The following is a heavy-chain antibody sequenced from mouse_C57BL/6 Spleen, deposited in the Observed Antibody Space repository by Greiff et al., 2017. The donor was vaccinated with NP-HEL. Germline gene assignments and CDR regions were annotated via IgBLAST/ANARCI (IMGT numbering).Heavy chain of an antibody. Sequence: VQLQQSGPVLVKPGASVKMSCKASGYTFTDYYMNWVKQSHGKSLEWIGVINPYNGGTSYNQKFKGKATLTVDKSSSTAYMELNSLTSEDSAVYYCARRERDYYAMDYWGQGTSVTVSS. J-gene: IGHJ4*01. CDR2: INPYNGGT. CDR1: GYTFTDYY. V-gene: IGHV1-19*01. CDR3: ARRERDYYAMDY.